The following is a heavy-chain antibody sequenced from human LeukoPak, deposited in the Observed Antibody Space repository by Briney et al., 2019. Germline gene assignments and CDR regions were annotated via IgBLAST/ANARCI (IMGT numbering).Heavy chain of an antibody. CDR3: AIDMITVGGVIYDAFDI. CDR2: ISVSGGST. J-gene: IGHJ3*02. V-gene: IGHV3-23*01. Sequence: PGGTLRLSCAASGFTFSSYAMSWVRQAPREGLEWVSAISVSGGSTYYADSVKCRFTISRDNSKNTLYLQMNSLRAEDTAVYYCAIDMITVGGVIYDAFDIWGQGTMVTVSS. CDR1: GFTFSSYA. D-gene: IGHD3-16*01.